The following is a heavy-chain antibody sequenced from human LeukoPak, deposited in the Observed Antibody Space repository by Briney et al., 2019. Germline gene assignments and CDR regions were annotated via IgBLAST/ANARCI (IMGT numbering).Heavy chain of an antibody. V-gene: IGHV1-3*01. D-gene: IGHD2-21*02. CDR2: INAHNGDT. J-gene: IGHJ4*02. CDR1: GYTFIKYA. Sequence: GASVKVSCKASGYTFIKYAIHWVRQAPGQRLEWMGWINAHNGDTKYSQKFQGRVAITRDTSASIVYMESSTLRFGDTAVYYCARGSTSDWPLEYWGRGILVTVSS. CDR3: ARGSTSDWPLEY.